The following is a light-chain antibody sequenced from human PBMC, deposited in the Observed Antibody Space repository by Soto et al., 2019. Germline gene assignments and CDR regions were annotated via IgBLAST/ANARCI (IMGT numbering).Light chain of an antibody. CDR3: QHYNTFSFT. J-gene: IGKJ2*01. CDR1: RTISDW. CDR2: RAS. V-gene: IGKV1-5*03. Sequence: DVQMTQSPSTLSASIGDRVTITCRASRTISDWLAWYQQRPGKAPKLRIYRASRLESGVPSRFSGSGSGTEFTLTISGLQPDDFATYYSQHYNTFSFTFGQATKLDIK.